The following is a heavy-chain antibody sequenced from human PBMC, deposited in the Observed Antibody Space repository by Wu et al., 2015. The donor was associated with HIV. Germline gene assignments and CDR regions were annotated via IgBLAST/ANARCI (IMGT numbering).Heavy chain of an antibody. CDR3: ARYIGYCYFDF. Sequence: QVQLVQSGVEVKKPGASVKVSCKASGYTFTGYFLHWVRQAPGQGLEWMGWINADTGATRYAQKFQGRVTLTRDTSITTTYMELSGLKSDDTAVYYCARYIGYCYFDFWGRGTLVTVSS. J-gene: IGHJ2*01. CDR1: GYTFTGYF. V-gene: IGHV1-2*02. CDR2: INADTGAT.